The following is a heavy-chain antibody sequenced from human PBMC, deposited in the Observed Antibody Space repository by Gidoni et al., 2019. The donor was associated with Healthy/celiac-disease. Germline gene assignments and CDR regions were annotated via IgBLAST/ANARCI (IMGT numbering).Heavy chain of an antibody. J-gene: IGHJ5*02. CDR1: GGSFSGYY. Sequence: QVQLQQWGAGLSKPSETLSLTCAVYGGSFSGYYWSWIRQPPGKGLEWIGEINHSGSTNYNPSLKSRVTISVDTSKNQFSLKLSSVTAADTAVYYCARGSGKQQLAPFDPWGQGTLVTVSS. CDR2: INHSGST. D-gene: IGHD6-13*01. V-gene: IGHV4-34*01. CDR3: ARGSGKQQLAPFDP.